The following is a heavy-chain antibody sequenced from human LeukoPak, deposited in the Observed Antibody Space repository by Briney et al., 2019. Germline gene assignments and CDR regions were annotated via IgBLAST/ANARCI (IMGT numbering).Heavy chain of an antibody. D-gene: IGHD3-9*01. Sequence: ASVKVSCKASGYTFTSYDINWVRQATGQGLGWMGWMNPNSGNTGYAQKFQGRVTMTRNTSISTAYMELSSLRSEDTAVYYCARGDLTPGDHYYYYMDVWGKGTTVTISS. CDR1: GYTFTSYD. CDR3: ARGDLTPGDHYYYYMDV. V-gene: IGHV1-8*01. CDR2: MNPNSGNT. J-gene: IGHJ6*03.